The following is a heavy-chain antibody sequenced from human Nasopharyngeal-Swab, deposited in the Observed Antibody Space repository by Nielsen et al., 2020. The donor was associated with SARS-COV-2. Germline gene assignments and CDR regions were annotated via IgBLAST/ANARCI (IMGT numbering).Heavy chain of an antibody. J-gene: IGHJ5*02. D-gene: IGHD6-13*01. CDR1: GGSISSSSYY. CDR2: IYYSGST. Sequence: SEALSLTCTVSGGSISSSSYYWGWIRQPPGKGLEWIGSIYYSGSTNYNPSLKSRVTISVDTSKNQFSLKLSSVTAADTAVYYCARDAMYSSSRTNWFDPWGQGTLVTVSS. V-gene: IGHV4-39*07. CDR3: ARDAMYSSSRTNWFDP.